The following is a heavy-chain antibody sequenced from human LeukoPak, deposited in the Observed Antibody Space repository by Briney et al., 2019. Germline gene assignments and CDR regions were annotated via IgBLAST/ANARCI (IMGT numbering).Heavy chain of an antibody. J-gene: IGHJ4*02. Sequence: GGSLRLSYAASGFTFSSYAMSWVRQAPGKGLEWVSAISGSGGGTYYADSVKGRFTISRDNSKNTLYLQMNSLRAEDTAVYYCASPGYSYGYSDYWGQGTLVTVSS. D-gene: IGHD5-18*01. CDR1: GFTFSSYA. CDR3: ASPGYSYGYSDY. V-gene: IGHV3-23*01. CDR2: ISGSGGGT.